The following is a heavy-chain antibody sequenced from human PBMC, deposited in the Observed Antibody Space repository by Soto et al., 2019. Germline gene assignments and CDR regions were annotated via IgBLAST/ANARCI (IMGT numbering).Heavy chain of an antibody. Sequence: PSETLSLTCAVYGGSFSGYYWSWIRQPPGKGLEWIGEINHSGSTNYNPSLKSRVTISVDTSKNQFSLKLSSVTAADTAVYYCARGTNSNYADYWGQGTLVTVS. D-gene: IGHD4-4*01. V-gene: IGHV4-34*01. J-gene: IGHJ4*02. CDR1: GGSFSGYY. CDR2: INHSGST. CDR3: ARGTNSNYADY.